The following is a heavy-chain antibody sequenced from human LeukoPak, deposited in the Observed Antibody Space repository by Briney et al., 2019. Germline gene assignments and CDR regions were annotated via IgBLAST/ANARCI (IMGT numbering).Heavy chain of an antibody. D-gene: IGHD6-13*01. Sequence: PGGSLRLFCAASGFTFSSYAMSWVRQAPGKALEWVSAISGSGGSTYYADSVKGRLTISRDNSKNTLYLQMNSLRAEDTAVYYCAKDLGIAAAGKGFDYWGQGTLVTVSS. CDR3: AKDLGIAAAGKGFDY. J-gene: IGHJ4*02. CDR1: GFTFSSYA. CDR2: ISGSGGST. V-gene: IGHV3-23*01.